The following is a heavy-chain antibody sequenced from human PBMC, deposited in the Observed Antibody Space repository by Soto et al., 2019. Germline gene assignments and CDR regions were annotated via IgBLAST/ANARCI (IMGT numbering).Heavy chain of an antibody. CDR1: GYTFTSYD. Sequence: QVQLVQSGAEVKKPGASVKVSCKASGYTFTSYDINWVRQATGQGLEWMGWMNPNSGNTGYAQKFQGRVNMTRNTAISTADMELSSLRSEDTAVYYCARVRRYCSSTSCYPSYWGQGTLVPVSS. D-gene: IGHD2-2*01. J-gene: IGHJ4*02. CDR3: ARVRRYCSSTSCYPSY. CDR2: MNPNSGNT. V-gene: IGHV1-8*01.